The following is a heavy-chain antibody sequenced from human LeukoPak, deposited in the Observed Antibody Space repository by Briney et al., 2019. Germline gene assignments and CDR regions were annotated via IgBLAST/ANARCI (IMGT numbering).Heavy chain of an antibody. D-gene: IGHD3-10*01. CDR2: IEYSGGT. V-gene: IGHV4-59*01. J-gene: IGHJ3*02. Sequence: SETLSLTCAVSGGSISNYHWSWFRQPPGTGLEWIGYIEYSGGTTYNPSLKSRVTILVDTSNNQFSLRLNSVTAADTAVYYCARENTMVRGAFDAFDIWGQGTMVTVSS. CDR3: ARENTMVRGAFDAFDI. CDR1: GGSISNYH.